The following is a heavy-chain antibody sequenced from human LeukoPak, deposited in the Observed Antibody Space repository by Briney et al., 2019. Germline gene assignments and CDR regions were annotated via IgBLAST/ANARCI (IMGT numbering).Heavy chain of an antibody. V-gene: IGHV3-23*01. D-gene: IGHD6-19*01. Sequence: GVSLRLSCAASGFTFSSYAMSWVRQAPGKGLEWVSAISGSGGSTYYADSVKGRFTISRDNSKNTLYLQMNSLRAEDTAVYYCAKGRSSSGWYGGGTTFDYWGQGTLVTVSS. CDR3: AKGRSSSGWYGGGTTFDY. CDR1: GFTFSSYA. CDR2: ISGSGGST. J-gene: IGHJ4*02.